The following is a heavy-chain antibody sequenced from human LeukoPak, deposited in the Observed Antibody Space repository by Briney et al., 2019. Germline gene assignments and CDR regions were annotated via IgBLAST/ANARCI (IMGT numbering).Heavy chain of an antibody. Sequence: SETLSLTCTVSGGSISSYYWSWIRQPPGKGLEWIGYIYYSGSTNYNPSLKSRVTISVDKSKNQFSLTLSSVTAADTAVYYCARVKMTTVTTWAFDIWGQGTMVTVSS. CDR3: ARVKMTTVTTWAFDI. D-gene: IGHD4-17*01. CDR1: GGSISSYY. V-gene: IGHV4-59*01. J-gene: IGHJ3*02. CDR2: IYYSGST.